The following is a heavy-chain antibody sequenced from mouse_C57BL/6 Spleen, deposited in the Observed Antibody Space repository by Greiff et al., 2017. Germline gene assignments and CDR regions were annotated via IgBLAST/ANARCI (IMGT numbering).Heavy chain of an antibody. CDR2: IRNKANGYKT. CDR3: ARSPVNWDEKAYFDY. CDR1: GFTFTDYY. V-gene: IGHV7-3*01. Sequence: EVLLVESGGGLVQPGGSLSLSCAASGFTFTDYYMSWVRQPPGKALEWLGFIRNKANGYKTEYSASVKGRFTIYRDTSQGIIYLQTYVLSDEDSSTYSCARSPVNWDEKAYFDYWGQGTTLTVSS. D-gene: IGHD4-1*01. J-gene: IGHJ2*01.